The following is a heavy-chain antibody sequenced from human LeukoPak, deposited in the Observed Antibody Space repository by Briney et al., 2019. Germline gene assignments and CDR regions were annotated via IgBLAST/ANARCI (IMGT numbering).Heavy chain of an antibody. Sequence: ASVKVSCKASGYTFTSYDINWVRQATGQGLEWMGWMNPNSGNTGYAQKFQGRVTMTRNTSISTAYMGLSSLRSEDTAVYYCARGHYDFWSGYPTPPKYYFDYWGQGTLVTVSS. J-gene: IGHJ4*02. V-gene: IGHV1-8*01. CDR1: GYTFTSYD. CDR3: ARGHYDFWSGYPTPPKYYFDY. D-gene: IGHD3-3*01. CDR2: MNPNSGNT.